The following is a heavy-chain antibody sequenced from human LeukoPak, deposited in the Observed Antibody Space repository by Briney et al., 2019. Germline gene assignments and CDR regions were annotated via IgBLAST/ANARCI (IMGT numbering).Heavy chain of an antibody. Sequence: RAGGSLRLSCAASGFTFNDYAMSWVRQAAGKGLEWVAGISDTGRRTYYTDSVKGRFTISRDDSKKTVSLQMSTLRAEDTAIYFCARHDSFIPYWGQGTLVTVSS. CDR3: ARHDSFIPY. J-gene: IGHJ4*02. D-gene: IGHD3-16*02. V-gene: IGHV3-23*01. CDR1: GFTFNDYA. CDR2: ISDTGRRT.